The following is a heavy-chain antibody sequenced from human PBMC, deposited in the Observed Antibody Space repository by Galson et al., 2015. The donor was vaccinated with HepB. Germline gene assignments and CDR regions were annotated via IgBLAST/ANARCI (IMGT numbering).Heavy chain of an antibody. D-gene: IGHD2-21*01. V-gene: IGHV3-66*01. CDR3: AREPIAGAYWYFDL. Sequence: SLRLSCAASGFTVSSNYMSWVRQAPGKGLEWVSVIYSGGSTYYADSLKGRFPISRDNSKNTLYLQMSSLNTEDTAVYYCAREPIAGAYWYFDLWGRGTLVTVSS. CDR2: IYSGGST. CDR1: GFTVSSNY. J-gene: IGHJ2*01.